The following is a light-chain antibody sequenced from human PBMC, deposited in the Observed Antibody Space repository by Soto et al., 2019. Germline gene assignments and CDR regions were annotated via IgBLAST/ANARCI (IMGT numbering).Light chain of an antibody. CDR3: QQYGSSQIT. J-gene: IGKJ5*01. V-gene: IGKV3-20*01. Sequence: EIVLTQSPATLSLSPGERATLSCRASQSVSSYLAWYQQKPGQAPRLLIFGASIRVTGIPDRFSGSGSGTDFTLTISRLEPEDFAVYYCQQYGSSQITFGQGTRLEIK. CDR2: GAS. CDR1: QSVSSY.